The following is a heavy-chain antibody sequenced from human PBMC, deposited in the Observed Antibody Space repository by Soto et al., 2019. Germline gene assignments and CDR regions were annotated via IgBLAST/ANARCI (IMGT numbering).Heavy chain of an antibody. Sequence: PGGSLRLSCAASGFTFSSYGMTWVRQPPGKGLEWVSFSSATGAGTYYADSVKGRFTISRDNSKNTLYLQMTSLRTDDTAVYYCAKDRRAGGNYGFYSDFWGQGALVAV. CDR1: GFTFSSYG. CDR3: AKDRRAGGNYGFYSDF. J-gene: IGHJ4*02. V-gene: IGHV3-23*01. D-gene: IGHD1-7*01. CDR2: SSATGAGT.